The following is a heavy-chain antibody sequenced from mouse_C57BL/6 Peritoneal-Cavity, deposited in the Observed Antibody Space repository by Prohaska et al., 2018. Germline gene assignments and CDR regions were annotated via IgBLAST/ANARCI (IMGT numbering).Heavy chain of an antibody. CDR2: INSDGSAI. J-gene: IGHJ1*03. V-gene: IGHV11-2*01. D-gene: IGHD2-1*01. CDR1: GFTFSGFW. CDR3: MRYGNYWYFDV. Sequence: EVQLLETGGGLVQPGGSRGLSCVGSGFTFSGFWMSWVRQTTGKTLEWIGDINSDGSAINYEPSIKDRFTIFRDNDKSTLYLQMSNVRSEDTATYFCMRYGNYWYFDVWGTGTTVTVSS.